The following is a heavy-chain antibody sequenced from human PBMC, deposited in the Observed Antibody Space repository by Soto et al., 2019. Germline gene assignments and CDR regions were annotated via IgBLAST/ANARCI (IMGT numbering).Heavy chain of an antibody. CDR2: IYYTGST. Sequence: QLQLQESGPGLVKPSETLSLTCTVSGGSITSSSYYWGWIRQPPGKGLEWIGSIYYTGSTHYNPSLKSRVTISVDTSKNQFSLKLRSVTAADTAVYYCMLGSGWKDFDYWGQGTLVTVSS. D-gene: IGHD3-22*01. V-gene: IGHV4-39*01. CDR1: GGSITSSSYY. CDR3: MLGSGWKDFDY. J-gene: IGHJ4*02.